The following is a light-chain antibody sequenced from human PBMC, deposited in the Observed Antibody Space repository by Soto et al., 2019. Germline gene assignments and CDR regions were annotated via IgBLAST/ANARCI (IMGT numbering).Light chain of an antibody. Sequence: EIVLTQSPGTLSLSPGERATLSCRASQSVSRSYLAWYQQKTGQAPRLLIYGASSRATGIPDRVSGSGSGTDLALAISRLEPEDFAVYYCQQYGSSPRYTFGQGTKLEIK. CDR3: QQYGSSPRYT. J-gene: IGKJ2*01. CDR1: QSVSRSY. V-gene: IGKV3-20*01. CDR2: GAS.